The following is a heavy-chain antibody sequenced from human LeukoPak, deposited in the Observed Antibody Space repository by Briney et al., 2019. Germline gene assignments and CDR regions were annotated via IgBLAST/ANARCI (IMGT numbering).Heavy chain of an antibody. J-gene: IGHJ6*02. V-gene: IGHV3-30*18. CDR3: AKVARYSYGPNYYYGMAV. D-gene: IGHD5-18*01. CDR1: GFTFSSYG. CDR2: ISYDGSNK. Sequence: GGSLRLSCAASGFTFSSYGMHWVRQAPDKGLEWVAVISYDGSNKYYADSVKGRFTISRDNSKNTLYLQMNSLRAEDTAVYYCAKVARYSYGPNYYYGMAVWGQGTTVTVSS.